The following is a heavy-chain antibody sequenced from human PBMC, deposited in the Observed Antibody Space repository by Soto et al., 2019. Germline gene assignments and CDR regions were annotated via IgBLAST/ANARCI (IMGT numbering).Heavy chain of an antibody. CDR3: ARGISTKVGQTDAPDKYYFDS. D-gene: IGHD2-2*01. J-gene: IGHJ4*02. CDR2: IYYSGNT. CDR1: GGSISTYY. V-gene: IGHV4-59*12. Sequence: SETLSLTCTVSGGSISTYYWNWIRQPPGRGLEWIGYIYYSGNTNYNPSLKSRVTMSVDTSKNQFSLRLSPVTAADTAVYYCARGISTKVGQTDAPDKYYFDSWGRGTLVTVSS.